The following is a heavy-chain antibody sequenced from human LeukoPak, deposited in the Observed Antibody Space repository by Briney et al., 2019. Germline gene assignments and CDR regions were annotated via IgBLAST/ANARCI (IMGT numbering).Heavy chain of an antibody. Sequence: ASVKVSCKASGYTFIGYFLHWVRQAPGQGLEWMGWINPNSGGTTYAQKFQGRVTMTSDTSISTAYMELSRLRSDDTAVYYCVRDERLPVAGFDYWGQGTLVTVSS. J-gene: IGHJ4*02. CDR2: INPNSGGT. V-gene: IGHV1-2*02. CDR1: GYTFIGYF. CDR3: VRDERLPVAGFDY. D-gene: IGHD6-19*01.